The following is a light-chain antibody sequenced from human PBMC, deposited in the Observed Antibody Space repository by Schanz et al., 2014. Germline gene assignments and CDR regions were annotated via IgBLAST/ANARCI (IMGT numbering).Light chain of an antibody. V-gene: IGKV3-20*01. CDR1: ESLNSRF. CDR3: QQYYSTPLT. J-gene: IGKJ4*01. Sequence: ENVLTQSPGTLSLSPGERATLSCRASESLNSRFLAWYQQKPGQAPRLLIYGASTRATGIPAKFSGSGSGTEFTLTISSLQAEDVAVYYCQQYYSTPLTFGGGTKVEIK. CDR2: GAS.